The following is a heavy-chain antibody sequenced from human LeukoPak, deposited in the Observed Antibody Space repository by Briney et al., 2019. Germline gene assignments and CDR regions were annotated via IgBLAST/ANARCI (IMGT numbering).Heavy chain of an antibody. V-gene: IGHV1-8*01. CDR1: GYTFTSYD. J-gene: IGHJ6*02. CDR3: ARGSSEKYCSGGSCYLYYYGMDV. D-gene: IGHD2-15*01. Sequence: GASVKVSCKASGYTFTSYDINWVRQATGQGLEWMGWMNPNSGNTGYAQKFQGRVTMTRNTSISTAYIELSSLRSEDTAVYYCARGSSEKYCSGGSCYLYYYGMDVWGQGTTVTVSS. CDR2: MNPNSGNT.